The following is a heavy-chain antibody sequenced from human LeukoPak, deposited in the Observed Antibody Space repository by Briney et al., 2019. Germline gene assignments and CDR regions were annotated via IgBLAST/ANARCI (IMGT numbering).Heavy chain of an antibody. J-gene: IGHJ4*02. CDR2: SNRDGSST. CDR3: ARGGSYSFDY. Sequence: PGGSRRLSCAASGFTFSGYWMHWVRQDPGKGLVWVSRSNRDGSSTSYADSVKGRFTISRDYAKNTLYLQMNSLRAEDTAVYYCARGGSYSFDYWGQGTLVTVSS. CDR1: GFTFSGYW. D-gene: IGHD1-26*01. V-gene: IGHV3-74*01.